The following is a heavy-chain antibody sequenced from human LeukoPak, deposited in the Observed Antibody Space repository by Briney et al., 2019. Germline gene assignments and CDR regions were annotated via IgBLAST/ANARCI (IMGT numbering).Heavy chain of an antibody. D-gene: IGHD3-22*01. Sequence: GGSLRLSCAASGFTFSSYWIHWVRQAPGKGLVCVSRIYSDATYYADSVKGRFTISRDNAKNTLYLQMNSLRAEDTAVYYCARESYDSSGYYYGGGFDYWGQGTLVTVSS. CDR1: GFTFSSYW. V-gene: IGHV3-74*01. CDR2: IYSDAT. CDR3: ARESYDSSGYYYGGGFDY. J-gene: IGHJ4*02.